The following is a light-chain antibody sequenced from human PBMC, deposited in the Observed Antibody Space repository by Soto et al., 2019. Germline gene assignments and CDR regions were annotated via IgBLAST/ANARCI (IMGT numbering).Light chain of an antibody. Sequence: SLLPGERATLSCRASPSVTNYLAWYQQKPGQPPRLLIYGAFNRAAGIPARFSGSGSGTDFTLTISSLEPEDSAVYYCQQRNIWPPVTFGQGTRLEI. CDR2: GAF. J-gene: IGKJ5*01. V-gene: IGKV3-11*01. CDR3: QQRNIWPPVT. CDR1: PSVTNY.